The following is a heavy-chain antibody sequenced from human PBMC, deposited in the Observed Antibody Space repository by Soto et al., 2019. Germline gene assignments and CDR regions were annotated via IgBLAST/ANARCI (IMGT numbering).Heavy chain of an antibody. CDR3: VARGMPYDFLSGPHPFDP. Sequence: QVQLQQWGAGLLKPSETLSLTCAAHNGSFTDYFWTWIRQSPGKGLDWIGEINHRGGATYNPSLRSRVTNLIDTSKNHVSLSLRSLTAAHTAVYYCVARGMPYDFLSGPHPFDPWGHGTLVTVSS. CDR2: INHRGGA. V-gene: IGHV4-34*02. CDR1: NGSFTDYF. J-gene: IGHJ5*02. D-gene: IGHD3-3*01.